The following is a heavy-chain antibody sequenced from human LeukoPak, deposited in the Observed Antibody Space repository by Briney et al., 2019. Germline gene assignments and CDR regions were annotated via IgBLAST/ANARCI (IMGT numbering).Heavy chain of an antibody. CDR3: AKEVCSSGGSCPLDY. CDR1: GFTFSSYA. D-gene: IGHD2-15*01. V-gene: IGHV3-23*01. CDR2: ISGSGGST. J-gene: IGHJ4*02. Sequence: GGSLRLSCAASGFTFSSYAMSWVRQAPGKGLEWVSAISGSGGSTYYADSVKGRFTISRDNSKNTLSLQMNSLRAEDTAIYYCAKEVCSSGGSCPLDYWGQGTLVTVSS.